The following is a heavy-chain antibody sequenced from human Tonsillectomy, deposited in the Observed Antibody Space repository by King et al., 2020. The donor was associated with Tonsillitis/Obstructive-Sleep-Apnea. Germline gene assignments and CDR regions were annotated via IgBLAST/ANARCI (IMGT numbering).Heavy chain of an antibody. CDR1: GYTFTGYY. Sequence: QLVQSGAEVKKPGASVKISCKASGYTFTGYYIHWVRQAPGQGLEWMGWINPNSGGTNYAQKFQGRVTMTRDTSISTAYMELSRLRSDDTAVYYCARVAYDYDSSGPLDYWGQGTLVTVSS. D-gene: IGHD3-22*01. CDR3: ARVAYDYDSSGPLDY. J-gene: IGHJ4*02. V-gene: IGHV1-2*02. CDR2: INPNSGGT.